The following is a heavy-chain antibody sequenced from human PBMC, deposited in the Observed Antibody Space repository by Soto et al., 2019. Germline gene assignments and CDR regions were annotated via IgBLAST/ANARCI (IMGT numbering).Heavy chain of an antibody. D-gene: IGHD6-13*01. CDR3: ARSGRSWNLREFDY. CDR2: ISASNGNT. Sequence: GASVKVSCKASGYTFATYGFSWVRQAPGQGLQWMGWISASNGNTNYAQKLRCRVTMTTDTSTSTAYMELRSLRSDDTAVVYCARSGRSWNLREFDYWGQGTLVTVSS. V-gene: IGHV1-18*01. CDR1: GYTFATYG. J-gene: IGHJ4*02.